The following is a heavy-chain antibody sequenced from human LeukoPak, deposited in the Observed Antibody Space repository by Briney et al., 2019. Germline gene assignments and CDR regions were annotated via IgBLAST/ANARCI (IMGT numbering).Heavy chain of an antibody. CDR3: ARGRYCSGTSCLGAFDI. D-gene: IGHD2-2*01. V-gene: IGHV4-39*01. CDR1: GDSIDSSSYY. CDR2: IYYSGST. Sequence: SETLSLTCTVSGDSIDSSSYYWGWIRQPPGKGLEWIGSIYYSGSTYYNPSLKSRVTISVDTSKNQFSLKLSSVTAADTAVFYCARGRYCSGTSCLGAFDIWGQGTMVTVSS. J-gene: IGHJ3*02.